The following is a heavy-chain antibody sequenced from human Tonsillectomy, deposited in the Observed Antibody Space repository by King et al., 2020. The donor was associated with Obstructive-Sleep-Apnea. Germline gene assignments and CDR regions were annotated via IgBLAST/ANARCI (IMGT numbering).Heavy chain of an antibody. CDR3: ARKGSGSNYYFDY. Sequence: VQLVESGGGLVQPGGSLRLSCAASGFTFSSYSMNWVRQAPGKGLEWVSYISSSSSTIYYADSVKGRLTISRDNAKNSLYLQMNSLRAEDTAVYYCARKGSGSNYYFDYWGQGTLVTVSS. J-gene: IGHJ4*02. CDR2: ISSSSSTI. V-gene: IGHV3-48*04. CDR1: GFTFSSYS. D-gene: IGHD2-15*01.